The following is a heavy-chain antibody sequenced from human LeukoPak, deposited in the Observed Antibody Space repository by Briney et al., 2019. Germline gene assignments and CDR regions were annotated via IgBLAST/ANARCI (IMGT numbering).Heavy chain of an antibody. Sequence: GGSLRLSCAASGFTFSSYAMSWVRQAPGKGLEWVSDISGRGSSSYYAGSVVGRFTISRDNSKNTPSLQMHRLRVDDTAVYYCAKKELADAYDIWGQGTMVTVSS. J-gene: IGHJ3*02. CDR2: ISGRGSSS. CDR3: AKKELADAYDI. D-gene: IGHD1-1*01. V-gene: IGHV3-23*01. CDR1: GFTFSSYA.